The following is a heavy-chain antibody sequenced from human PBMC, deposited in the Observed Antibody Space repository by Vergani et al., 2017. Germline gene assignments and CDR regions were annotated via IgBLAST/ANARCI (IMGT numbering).Heavy chain of an antibody. CDR1: GFTFSSYA. J-gene: IGHJ4*02. CDR2: ISGSGGST. V-gene: IGHV3-23*01. CDR3: AKNPAVVTATSDGGPVDY. Sequence: EVQLLESGGGLVQPGGSLRLSCAASGFTFSSYAMSWVRQAPGKGLEWVSAISGSGGSTYYADSVKGRFTISRDNSKNTLYLQMNSLRAEDTAVYYCAKNPAVVTATSDGGPVDYGGQGTLVTVSS. D-gene: IGHD2-21*02.